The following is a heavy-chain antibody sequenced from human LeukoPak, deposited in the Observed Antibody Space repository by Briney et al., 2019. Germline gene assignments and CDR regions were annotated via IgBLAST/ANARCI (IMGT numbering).Heavy chain of an antibody. CDR2: IKLDGSDK. V-gene: IGHV3-7*01. D-gene: IGHD6-25*01. CDR1: GFTFSTYW. J-gene: IGHJ4*02. CDR3: ARDQIARYPATFDF. Sequence: PGGSLRLSCAASGFTFSTYWMTWVRQAPGKGLEWVATIKLDGSDKYYVDSVKGRFTISRDNAKNSLHLQMNSLRAEDTAVYYCARDQIARYPATFDFWGQGTLVTVSS.